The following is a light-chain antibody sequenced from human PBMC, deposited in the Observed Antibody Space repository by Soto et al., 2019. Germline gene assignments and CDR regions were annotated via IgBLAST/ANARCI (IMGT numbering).Light chain of an antibody. V-gene: IGKV1-5*01. CDR2: DAS. CDR3: QQYYSYPFT. CDR1: QSISSY. Sequence: DIQMTQSPSTLSASVGDRVTITCRASQSISSYVAWYQQKPGKAPRLLIYDASTLESGVPSRFSGSGSGTEFTLTISSLQPEDFATYYCQQYYSYPFTFGRGTRVEI. J-gene: IGKJ1*01.